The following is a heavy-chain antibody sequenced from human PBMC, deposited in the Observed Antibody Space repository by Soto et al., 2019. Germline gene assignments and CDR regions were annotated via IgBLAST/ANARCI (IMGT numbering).Heavy chain of an antibody. Sequence: QVQLQQWGAGLLKPSETLSLTCAVYGGSFSGYYWSWIRQPPGKGLEWIGEINHSGSTNYNPSLKSRVTISVDTSKNQFSLKLSSVTAADTAVYYCARGLWGYYDSSGYLDYWGQGTLVTVSS. CDR1: GGSFSGYY. J-gene: IGHJ4*02. V-gene: IGHV4-34*01. CDR3: ARGLWGYYDSSGYLDY. D-gene: IGHD3-22*01. CDR2: INHSGST.